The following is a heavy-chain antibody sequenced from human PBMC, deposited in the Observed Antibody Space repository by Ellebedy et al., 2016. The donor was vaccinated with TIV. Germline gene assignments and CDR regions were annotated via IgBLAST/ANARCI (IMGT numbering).Heavy chain of an antibody. CDR3: ANMAWGNEDYSVDS. Sequence: GGSLRLSXAASGFLFNQYGMHWVRQAPGKGLEWVAVIANDGRNKYYGDSVKGRFTISRDNSKNTLYLQMNSLKVEDTAVYHCANMAWGNEDYSVDSWGQGTLVTVSS. J-gene: IGHJ5*01. V-gene: IGHV3-30*18. D-gene: IGHD2-21*01. CDR1: GFLFNQYG. CDR2: IANDGRNK.